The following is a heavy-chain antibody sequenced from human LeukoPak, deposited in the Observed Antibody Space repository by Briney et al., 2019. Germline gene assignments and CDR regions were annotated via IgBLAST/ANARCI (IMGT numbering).Heavy chain of an antibody. Sequence: GESLKISCKGSGYSFTSYWIGWVRQMPGKGLEWMGIIYPGDSDTRYSPSFQGQITISADKSTSTAYLQWSSLKASDTAMYYCARQWLVKRGGYYYGMDVWGQGTTVTVSS. J-gene: IGHJ6*02. CDR2: IYPGDSDT. CDR1: GYSFTSYW. D-gene: IGHD6-19*01. V-gene: IGHV5-51*01. CDR3: ARQWLVKRGGYYYGMDV.